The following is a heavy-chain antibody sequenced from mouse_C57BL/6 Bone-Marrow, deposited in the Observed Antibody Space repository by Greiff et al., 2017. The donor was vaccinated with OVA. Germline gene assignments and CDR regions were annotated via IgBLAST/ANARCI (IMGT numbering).Heavy chain of an antibody. D-gene: IGHD2-9*01. J-gene: IGHJ3*01. V-gene: IGHV1-74*01. CDR3: AIPYYGSWFAY. CDR1: GYTFTSYW. CDR2: IHPSDSDT. Sequence: VQLQQPGAELVKPGASVKVSCKASGYTFTSYWMHWVKQRPGQGLEWIGRIHPSDSDTNYNQKFKGKATLTVDKSSSTAYMPLSSLTAEDSAVYSCAIPYYGSWFAYWGQGTLVTVSA.